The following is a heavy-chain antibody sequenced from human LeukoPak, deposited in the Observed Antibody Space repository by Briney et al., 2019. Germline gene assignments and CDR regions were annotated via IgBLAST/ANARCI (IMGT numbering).Heavy chain of an antibody. V-gene: IGHV4-59*01. D-gene: IGHD3-9*01. CDR1: GGSISSYY. CDR3: ARGQTTNYDILTGYYVSFDY. Sequence: SETLSLTCTVSGGSISSYYWSWIRQPPGKGLEWIGYIYYSGSTNYNPSLKSRVTISVDTSKNQFSLKLSSVTAADTAVYCCARGQTTNYDILTGYYVSFDYWGQGTLVTVSS. J-gene: IGHJ4*02. CDR2: IYYSGST.